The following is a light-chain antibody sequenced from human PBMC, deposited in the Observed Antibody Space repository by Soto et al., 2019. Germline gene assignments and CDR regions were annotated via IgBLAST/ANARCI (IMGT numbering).Light chain of an antibody. CDR2: GTS. CDR1: QSINSNN. Sequence: TQSPSTLSVSPGERATLACRASQSINSNNLAWYQQKPGQAPRLLISGTSSRATGIPDRFSGSGPGTDFTLSISRLEPEDFAVYYCQQYGSLPITFGQGTRLEIK. CDR3: QQYGSLPIT. V-gene: IGKV3-20*01. J-gene: IGKJ5*01.